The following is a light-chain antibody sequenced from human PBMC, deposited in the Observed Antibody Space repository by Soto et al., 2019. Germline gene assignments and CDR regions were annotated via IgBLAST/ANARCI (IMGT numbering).Light chain of an antibody. J-gene: IGKJ4*01. V-gene: IGKV3-11*01. Sequence: EIVWTQSPATPSLSPWERATLSCRASHRVSNFLAWYHKKPGQAPSLLIYDASTRATGIPARFSGSGSGTDFALSISRLEPEDFAVYYCQQRRTWTPLSFGGVINVEIK. CDR1: HRVSNF. CDR3: QQRRTWTPLS. CDR2: DAS.